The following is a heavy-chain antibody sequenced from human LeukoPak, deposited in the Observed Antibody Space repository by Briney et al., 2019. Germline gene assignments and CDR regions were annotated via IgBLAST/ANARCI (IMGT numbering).Heavy chain of an antibody. CDR3: VRGVWYPFDY. CDR2: IYYSGTT. CDR1: GGSISSSSYY. V-gene: IGHV4-61*05. J-gene: IGHJ4*02. Sequence: SETLSLTCTVSGGSISSSSYYWGWIRQPPGKGLEWIGFIYYSGTTNYNPSLKSRFTVSVDTSKNQFSLKLSSVTAADTAVYFCVRGVWYPFDYWGQGTLVPVSS. D-gene: IGHD6-19*01.